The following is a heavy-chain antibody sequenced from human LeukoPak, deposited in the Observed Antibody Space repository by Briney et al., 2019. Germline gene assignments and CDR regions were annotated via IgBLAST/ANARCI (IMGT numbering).Heavy chain of an antibody. J-gene: IGHJ4*02. D-gene: IGHD1-26*01. CDR3: ARGDIVGASWIDH. CDR2: IYHSGST. CDR1: GYSISSGYY. Sequence: SETLSLTCTVSGYSISSGYYWGWIRQPPGKGLEWIGSIYHSGSTYYNPSLKSRVTISVDTSKNQFSLKLSSVTAADTAVYYCARGDIVGASWIDHWGQGVPVTVSS. V-gene: IGHV4-38-2*02.